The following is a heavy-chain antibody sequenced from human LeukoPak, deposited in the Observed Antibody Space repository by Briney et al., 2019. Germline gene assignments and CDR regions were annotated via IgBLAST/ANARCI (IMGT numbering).Heavy chain of an antibody. J-gene: IGHJ4*02. CDR3: ARHGTGFDY. D-gene: IGHD1-1*01. CDR2: IYYSGST. CDR1: GGSISSYY. Sequence: SETLSLTCTVSGGSISSYYWSWIRQPPGKGLEWIGYIYYSGSTNYSPSLKSRVTISVDTSKNQFSLKLSSVTAADTAVYYCARHGTGFDYWGQGTLVTVSS. V-gene: IGHV4-59*08.